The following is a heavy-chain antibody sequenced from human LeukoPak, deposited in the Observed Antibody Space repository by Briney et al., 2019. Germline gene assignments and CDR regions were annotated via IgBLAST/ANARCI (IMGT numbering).Heavy chain of an antibody. CDR3: TPPAVASNFDY. J-gene: IGHJ4*02. CDR1: GVSFSFYE. CDR2: ISSSGTTT. V-gene: IGHV3-48*03. D-gene: IGHD6-19*01. Sequence: GGSLRLSCAASGVSFSFYEIHWVRQAPGKGLEWISDISSSGTTTYYADSVKGRFTISRYNAKNSLYLQMNSLRAEDMAVYYCTPPAVASNFDYWGQGTMVTVSS.